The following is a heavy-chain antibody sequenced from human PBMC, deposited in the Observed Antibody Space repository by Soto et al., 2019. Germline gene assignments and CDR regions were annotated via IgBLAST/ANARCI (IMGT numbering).Heavy chain of an antibody. D-gene: IGHD2-2*01. J-gene: IGHJ3*02. CDR1: GYSFTSYW. Sequence: GESLKISCKGSGYSFTSYWISWVRQMPGKGLDLMWSIVPSDSYTNYSPSFQGHVTISADKSISTAYLQWSSLKASDTAMYYCARHHSLYCSSTSCLDAFGIWGQVTMVTVSS. CDR2: IVPSDSYT. CDR3: ARHHSLYCSSTSCLDAFGI. V-gene: IGHV5-10-1*01.